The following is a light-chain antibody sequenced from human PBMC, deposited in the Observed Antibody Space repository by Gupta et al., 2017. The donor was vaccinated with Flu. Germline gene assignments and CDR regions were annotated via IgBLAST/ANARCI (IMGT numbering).Light chain of an antibody. CDR2: TAS. Sequence: PSSLSASVGDRVTITCRASQDIGTFLNWYQQKPGRAPNLLIFTASGLSSGVPSRFSGSGSGTDFTLTISSLQPEDFATYYCQQSDSSPPTFGGGTKVEI. J-gene: IGKJ4*01. CDR3: QQSDSSPPT. V-gene: IGKV1-39*01. CDR1: QDIGTF.